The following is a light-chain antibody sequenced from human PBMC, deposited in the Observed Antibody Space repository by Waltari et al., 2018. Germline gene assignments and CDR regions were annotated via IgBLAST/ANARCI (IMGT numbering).Light chain of an antibody. CDR1: QRLDKNN. V-gene: IGKV3-20*01. CDR3: QQYGSSVLYT. CDR2: GAS. Sequence: SITASQRLDKNNLAWYQQKPGQAPRLLIFGASSRAAGIPGRFSGSGSGTDFTLTISRLEPEDFAVYYCQQYGSSVLYTFGQGTKLEIK. J-gene: IGKJ2*01.